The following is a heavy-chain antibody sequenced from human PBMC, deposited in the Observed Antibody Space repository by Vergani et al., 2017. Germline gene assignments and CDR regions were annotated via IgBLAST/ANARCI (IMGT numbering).Heavy chain of an antibody. V-gene: IGHV3-11*01. CDR3: ARVTYYYDSSGYYGEFGYYYYMDV. D-gene: IGHD3-22*01. CDR2: ISSSGSTI. Sequence: QVQLVESGGGLVKPGGSLRLSCAASGFTFSDYYMSWIRQAPGKGLEWVSYISSSGSTIYYADSVKGRFTISRDNAKNSLYLQMKSLRAEDTAVYYCARVTYYYDSSGYYGEFGYYYYMDVWGKGTTVTVSS. J-gene: IGHJ6*03. CDR1: GFTFSDYY.